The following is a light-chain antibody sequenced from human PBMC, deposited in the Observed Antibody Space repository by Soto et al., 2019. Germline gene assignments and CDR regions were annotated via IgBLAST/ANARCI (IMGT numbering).Light chain of an antibody. J-gene: IGKJ1*01. CDR3: QQSYSSPRT. CDR2: DAS. CDR1: QNINNY. V-gene: IGKV1-33*01. Sequence: DIQMTQSPSSLSASVGDRVTITCQASQNINNYLNWYQQKPGRAPKLLIYDASNLEAGVPSRFRGSGSGTDFTFTISRLQPEDIATYYCQQSYSSPRTFGQGTKVEIK.